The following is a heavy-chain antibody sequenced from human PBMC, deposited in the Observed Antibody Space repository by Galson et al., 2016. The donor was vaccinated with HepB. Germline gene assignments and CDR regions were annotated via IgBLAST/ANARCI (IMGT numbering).Heavy chain of an antibody. J-gene: IGHJ5*02. V-gene: IGHV3-30*04. CDR3: ARDYLFLGYSKTWYFDR. D-gene: IGHD6-13*01. Sequence: SLRLSCAASGFTFDRYALHWVRQAPGKGLEWVALISFDGSKRYYADSVKGRFSISRDDSKNTIFLQVNSLRPEDTAIYFCARDYLFLGYSKTWYFDRWGQGTLVTVSS. CDR1: GFTFDRYA. CDR2: ISFDGSKR.